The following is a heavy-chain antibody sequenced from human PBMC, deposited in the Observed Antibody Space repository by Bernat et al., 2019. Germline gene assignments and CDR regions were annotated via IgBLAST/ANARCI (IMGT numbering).Heavy chain of an antibody. V-gene: IGHV3-30*18. CDR3: AKEQSAVAGRGLDY. CDR1: GFTFSSYG. Sequence: QVQLVESGGGVVQPGRSLRLSCAASGFTFSSYGMHWVRQAPGKGLEWVAVISYDGSNKYYADSVKGRFTISRDNSKNTLYLQMNSLRAEDTAVYYYAKEQSAVAGRGLDYWGQGTLVTVSS. J-gene: IGHJ4*02. CDR2: ISYDGSNK. D-gene: IGHD6-19*01.